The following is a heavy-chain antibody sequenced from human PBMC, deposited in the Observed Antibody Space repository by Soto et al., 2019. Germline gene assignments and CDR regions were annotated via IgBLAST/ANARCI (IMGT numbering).Heavy chain of an antibody. CDR3: AREGAVAGTHRPLPLGY. Sequence: EVQLVETGGGLIQPGGSLRLSCAAFGFSVNSNYMSWVRQAPGKGLEWVSVIYGGGSTYYADSVKGRFTISRDNSKNTLYLQMNSLRAEDTAVYYCAREGAVAGTHRPLPLGYWGQGTLVTVSS. V-gene: IGHV3-53*02. J-gene: IGHJ4*02. CDR2: IYGGGST. D-gene: IGHD6-19*01. CDR1: GFSVNSNY.